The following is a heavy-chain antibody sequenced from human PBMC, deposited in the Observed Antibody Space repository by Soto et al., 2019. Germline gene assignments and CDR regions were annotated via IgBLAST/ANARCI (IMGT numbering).Heavy chain of an antibody. J-gene: IGHJ4*01. Sequence: QVQLQESGPGLVKPSETLSLTCTVSSGYISNFYWTWIRQPPGKGLEWIGNVHYRGSTNYNPSVMSRVTTSVDKDTNQTSLNLRSGTAADTTVYYCERHKVAGSDRGVIDVWGQGTRVTVSS. D-gene: IGHD3-10*01. CDR1: SGYISNFY. CDR2: VHYRGST. CDR3: ERHKVAGSDRGVIDV. V-gene: IGHV4-59*08.